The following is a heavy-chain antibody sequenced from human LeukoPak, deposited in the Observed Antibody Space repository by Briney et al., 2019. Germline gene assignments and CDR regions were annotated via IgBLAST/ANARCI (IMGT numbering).Heavy chain of an antibody. V-gene: IGHV3-7*01. CDR3: ARGRGIAEWFDP. J-gene: IGHJ5*02. CDR1: GSTFSSYW. D-gene: IGHD6-13*01. Sequence: GGSLRLSCAASGSTFSSYWMSWVRQAPGKGLEWVANIKQDGSEKYYVDSVKGRFTISRDNAKNSLYLQMNSLRAEDTAVYYCARGRGIAEWFDPWGQGTLVTVSS. CDR2: IKQDGSEK.